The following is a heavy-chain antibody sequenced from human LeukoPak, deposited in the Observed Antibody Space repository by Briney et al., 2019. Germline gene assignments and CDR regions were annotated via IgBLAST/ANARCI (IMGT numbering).Heavy chain of an antibody. CDR1: GFRFSGYG. J-gene: IGHJ4*02. CDR3: AKRRDYCSGGSCYSLDY. CDR2: ISSDGTKK. Sequence: PGGSLRLSCAASGFRFSGYGMHWVRRAPGRGLEWVAVISSDGTKKAYADSVKGRFTISRDNSENTLYLQMSSLRAEDTAVYYCAKRRDYCSGGSCYSLDYWGQGTLVTVSS. V-gene: IGHV3-30*18. D-gene: IGHD2-15*01.